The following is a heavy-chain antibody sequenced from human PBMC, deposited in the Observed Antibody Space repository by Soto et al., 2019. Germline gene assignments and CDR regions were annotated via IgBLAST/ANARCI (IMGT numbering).Heavy chain of an antibody. V-gene: IGHV3-13*01. CDR3: ARAARWLQSRYFDL. CDR2: IDIAGDT. J-gene: IGHJ2*01. CDR1: GFTFSSYG. Sequence: PGGSLRLSCAASGFTFSSYGMHWVRQATGKGLEWVSAIDIAGDTYYPDSVKGRFTISREKAKNSLYLQMNSLRADDTAVYYCARAARWLQSRYFDLWGRGTLVTAPQ. D-gene: IGHD5-12*01.